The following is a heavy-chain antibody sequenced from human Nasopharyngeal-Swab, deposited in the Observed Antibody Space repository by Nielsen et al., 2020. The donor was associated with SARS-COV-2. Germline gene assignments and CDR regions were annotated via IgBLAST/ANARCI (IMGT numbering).Heavy chain of an antibody. CDR3: ARDRRLGVGGCYGLDV. CDR2: IRSSGSTM. V-gene: IGHV3-11*01. D-gene: IGHD3-16*01. CDR1: GFTFSDYY. Sequence: SLKISCAASGFTFSDYYVSWIRQAPGEGLEWVSYIRSSGSTMYYADSGKGRFNISRDNAKNSLYLQMTSLRPEDTAVYYCARDRRLGVGGCYGLDVWGQGTTVTVSS. J-gene: IGHJ6*02.